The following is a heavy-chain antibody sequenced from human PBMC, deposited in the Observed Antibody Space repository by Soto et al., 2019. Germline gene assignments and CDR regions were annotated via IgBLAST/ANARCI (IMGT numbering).Heavy chain of an antibody. CDR2: ISGSGGST. CDR1: GFTFSSYA. J-gene: IGHJ5*02. V-gene: IGHV3-23*01. D-gene: IGHD4-17*01. Sequence: PGGSLRLSCAASGFTFSSYAMSWVRQAPGKGLEWVSAISGSGGSTYYADSVKGRFTISRDNSKNTLYLQMNSLRAEDTAVYYCAKDFCDYTLRCGTENWFDPWGQGTLVTVSS. CDR3: AKDFCDYTLRCGTENWFDP.